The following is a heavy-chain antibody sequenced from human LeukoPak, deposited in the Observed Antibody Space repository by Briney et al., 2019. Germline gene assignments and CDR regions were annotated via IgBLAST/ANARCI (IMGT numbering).Heavy chain of an antibody. Sequence: GGSLRLSCTASGFTFSDYYMSWIRQAPGRGPEWVSSISSSSAYIYYADSVKGRFTISRDNAKSSLFLQMNSLRDEDTAVYYCATSSIALAGTVDYWGQGTLVTVSS. CDR3: ATSSIALAGTVDY. CDR2: ISSSSAYI. D-gene: IGHD6-19*01. CDR1: GFTFSDYY. J-gene: IGHJ4*02. V-gene: IGHV3-11*06.